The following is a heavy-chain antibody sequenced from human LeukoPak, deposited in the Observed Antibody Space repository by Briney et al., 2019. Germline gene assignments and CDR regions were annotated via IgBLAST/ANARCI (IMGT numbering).Heavy chain of an antibody. CDR3: VSDIGD. Sequence: GGSLRLSCAASGFTFSTYWMHWVRQAPGKGLVWVSRINSDGSSTSYADFVKGRFTISRDDAKNTLDLQMNSLRAGDTAVYYCVSDIGDWGQGTLVTVSS. V-gene: IGHV3-74*01. CDR1: GFTFSTYW. D-gene: IGHD3-10*01. CDR2: INSDGSST. J-gene: IGHJ4*02.